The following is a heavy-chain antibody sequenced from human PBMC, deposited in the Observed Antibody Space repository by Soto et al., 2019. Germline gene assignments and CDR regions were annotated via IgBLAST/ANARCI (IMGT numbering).Heavy chain of an antibody. CDR2: IVVGSGNT. CDR3: ARDPGAASFDF. J-gene: IGHJ4*02. Sequence: SVKVSCKASGFTFTSSAEQWVRQARGQRLERIGWIVVGSGNTNYAQKFQERFTITRDMSTSTAYMDLTTLRSDDTAVYFCARDPGAASFDFWAQGTLVTVSS. D-gene: IGHD2-15*01. CDR1: GFTFTSSA. V-gene: IGHV1-58*01.